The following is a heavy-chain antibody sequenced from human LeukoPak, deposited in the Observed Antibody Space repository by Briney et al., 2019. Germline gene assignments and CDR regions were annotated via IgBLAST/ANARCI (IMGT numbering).Heavy chain of an antibody. CDR1: GFTFSSNG. J-gene: IGHJ5*02. D-gene: IGHD1-26*01. V-gene: IGHV3-33*01. Sequence: PGGSLRLSCAASGFTFSSNGMCWVRQAPGKGLEWVAVIWYGGSNKYYADSVKGRFTISRDNSKNTLYLEMNSLRGEDTAVYYCARSVGATTDWFDPWGQGTQVTVSS. CDR2: IWYGGSNK. CDR3: ARSVGATTDWFDP.